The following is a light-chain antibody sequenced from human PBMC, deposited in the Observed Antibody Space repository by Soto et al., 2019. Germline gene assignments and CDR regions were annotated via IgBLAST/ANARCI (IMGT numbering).Light chain of an antibody. V-gene: IGKV1-39*01. J-gene: IGKJ1*01. CDR3: QQSYSIPWT. CDR1: QSISSY. Sequence: DIQMTQSPSSLSASVGDRVTITCRAIQSISSYLNWYQKKPGKAPKLLIYAASSLQSGVPSRFSGSGSGTDFTLTINSLQPEDFASYYCQQSYSIPWTFGQGTKVDIK. CDR2: AAS.